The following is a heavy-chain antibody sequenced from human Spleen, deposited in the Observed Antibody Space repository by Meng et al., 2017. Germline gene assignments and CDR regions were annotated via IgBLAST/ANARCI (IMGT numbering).Heavy chain of an antibody. Sequence: VQLVQSGAEVKEPGASVKVSCKASGYTFSDYYIHWVRQAPGQGLEWMGRINPNSGGTNSAQKFQGRVTMTRDTSISTAYMELSSLRSEDTAVYYCARDLEGSWFPWGQGTLVTVSS. CDR2: INPNSGGT. CDR1: GYTFSDYY. V-gene: IGHV1-2*06. J-gene: IGHJ5*02. D-gene: IGHD6-13*01. CDR3: ARDLEGSWFP.